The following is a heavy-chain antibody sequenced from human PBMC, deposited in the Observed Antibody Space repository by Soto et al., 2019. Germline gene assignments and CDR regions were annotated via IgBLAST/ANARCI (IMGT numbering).Heavy chain of an antibody. CDR3: ARNMDYYYGRGSGNGHGV. Sequence: QVRLVQSRAEVKEPGDSVRVSCDASGYTFTAYHIHWVRQAPGQGLEWMGWINPKFGDTGYAQDFQGRVSMTSDMSISTVYMELSRLTSDDTAIYYCARNMDYYYGRGSGNGHGVWGQGTTVTVFS. J-gene: IGHJ6*02. D-gene: IGHD3-10*01. CDR1: GYTFTAYH. V-gene: IGHV1-2*02. CDR2: INPKFGDT.